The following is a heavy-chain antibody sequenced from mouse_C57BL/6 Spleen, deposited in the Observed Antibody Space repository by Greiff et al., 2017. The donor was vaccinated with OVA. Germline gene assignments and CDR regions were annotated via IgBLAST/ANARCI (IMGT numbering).Heavy chain of an antibody. CDR2: IYPGDGDT. CDR1: GYAFSSSW. CDR3: ASPTNYYGSSSWFAY. Sequence: QVQLQQSGPELVKPGASVKISCKASGYAFSSSWMNWVKQRPGKGLEWIGRIYPGDGDTNYNGKFKGKATLTAAKSSSTAYRHLSSLTSEDSAVYFCASPTNYYGSSSWFAYWGQGTLVTVSA. D-gene: IGHD1-1*01. V-gene: IGHV1-82*01. J-gene: IGHJ3*01.